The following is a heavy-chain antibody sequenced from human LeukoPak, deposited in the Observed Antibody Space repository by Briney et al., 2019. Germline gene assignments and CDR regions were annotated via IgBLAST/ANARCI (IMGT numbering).Heavy chain of an antibody. CDR3: ARDSTAMVSYYFDY. CDR1: GFTFSSYG. J-gene: IGHJ4*02. D-gene: IGHD5-18*01. CDR2: IWYDGSNK. Sequence: GRSLRLSCAASGFTFSSYGMHWVRQAPGEGLVWVAVIWYDGSNKYYADSVKGRFTISRDNSKNTLYLQMNSLRAEDTAVYYCARDSTAMVSYYFDYWGQGTLVTVSS. V-gene: IGHV3-33*01.